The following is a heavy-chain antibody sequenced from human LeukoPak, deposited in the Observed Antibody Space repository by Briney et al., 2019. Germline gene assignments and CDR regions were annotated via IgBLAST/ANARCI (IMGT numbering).Heavy chain of an antibody. J-gene: IGHJ2*01. V-gene: IGHV4-30-4*01. Sequence: SETLSLTCTVSGGSISSGDYYWSWIRQPPGKGLEWIGYIYYSGSTYYNPSLKSRVTISVDTSKNQFSLKLRSVTAADTAVYYCARQLYYDSSGYYWYFDLWGRGTLVTVSS. CDR3: ARQLYYDSSGYYWYFDL. CDR1: GGSISSGDYY. D-gene: IGHD3-22*01. CDR2: IYYSGST.